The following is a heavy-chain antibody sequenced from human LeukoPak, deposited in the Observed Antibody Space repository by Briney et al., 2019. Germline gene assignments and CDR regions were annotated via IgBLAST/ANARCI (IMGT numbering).Heavy chain of an antibody. Sequence: GGSLRLSCAASGFTFSNYAMSWVRQAPGKGLEWVSCISGSSSSTYNADSVKGRFTISRDNSKSTLYLQMNSLRAEDTAVYYCARIGFGYSYGQGFDYWGQGTLVSVSS. CDR3: ARIGFGYSYGQGFDY. V-gene: IGHV3-23*01. CDR2: ISGSSSST. CDR1: GFTFSNYA. D-gene: IGHD5-18*01. J-gene: IGHJ4*02.